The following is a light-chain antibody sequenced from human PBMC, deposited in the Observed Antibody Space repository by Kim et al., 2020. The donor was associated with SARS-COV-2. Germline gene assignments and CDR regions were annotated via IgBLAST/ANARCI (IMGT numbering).Light chain of an antibody. CDR1: SSNIGSNT. J-gene: IGLJ3*02. Sequence: QSVLTQPPSASETPGQRVAISCFGSSSNIGSNTVIWYQQFPGTAPKLLIHTNDQRPSGVPARFSGSKSGTSASLAISGLQPEDEADYYCAAWDGSLNAWVFRGGTKLTVL. CDR2: TND. V-gene: IGLV1-44*01. CDR3: AAWDGSLNAWV.